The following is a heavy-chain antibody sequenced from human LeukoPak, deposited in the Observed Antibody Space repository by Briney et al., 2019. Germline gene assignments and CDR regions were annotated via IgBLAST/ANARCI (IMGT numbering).Heavy chain of an antibody. Sequence: SETLSLTCTVSGGSISSSGFYWGWIRQPPGKWLEWIGTTYYSGSTYYNPSLESRVTISVDTSKNQFSLKLSSVTAADTAVYYCARHAALDTKRGWNNHNWFDPWGQGTLVTVSS. CDR2: TYYSGST. D-gene: IGHD5-18*01. CDR1: GGSISSSGFY. V-gene: IGHV4-39*01. J-gene: IGHJ5*02. CDR3: ARHAALDTKRGWNNHNWFDP.